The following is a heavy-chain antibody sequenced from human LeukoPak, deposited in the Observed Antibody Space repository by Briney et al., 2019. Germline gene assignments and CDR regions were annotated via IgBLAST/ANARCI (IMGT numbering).Heavy chain of an antibody. D-gene: IGHD2-2*01. CDR2: IKSKTDSGTT. CDR1: GFTFGNAW. Sequence: PGGSLRLSCAASGFTFGNAWMSWVRQAPGKGLEWVGRIKSKTDSGTTDYAAPVKGRFTISRDDSKTTLYLQMNSLKTEDTAVYYCTTAPAQSDYWGQGTLVTVSS. V-gene: IGHV3-15*01. CDR3: TTAPAQSDY. J-gene: IGHJ4*02.